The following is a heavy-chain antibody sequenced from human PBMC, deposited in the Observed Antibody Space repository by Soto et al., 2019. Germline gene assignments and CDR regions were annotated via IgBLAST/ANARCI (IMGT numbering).Heavy chain of an antibody. D-gene: IGHD6-13*01. CDR3: ARGTSWQLPFDY. CDR2: ISYSGST. Sequence: SETLSLTCTVPSDSISSYYWSWIRQPPGKRLEWIGYISYSGSTDYNPSLKSRVTISGDTSKNQFSLKVSSVTAADTAVYYCARGTSWQLPFDYWGQGTLVTVSS. CDR1: SDSISSYY. J-gene: IGHJ4*02. V-gene: IGHV4-59*01.